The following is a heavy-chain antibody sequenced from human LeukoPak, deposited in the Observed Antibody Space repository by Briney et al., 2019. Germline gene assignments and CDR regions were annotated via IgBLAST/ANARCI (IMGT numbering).Heavy chain of an antibody. D-gene: IGHD5-24*01. CDR1: GFTFSSYS. CDR2: ISSSSSTI. J-gene: IGHJ3*02. Sequence: PGGSLRLSCAASGFTFSSYSMNWVRQAPGKGLEWVSYISSSSSTIYYADSVKGRFTISRDNAKNSLYLQMNSLRDEDTAVYYCASLMATTYGSAFDIWGQGTMVTVSS. V-gene: IGHV3-48*02. CDR3: ASLMATTYGSAFDI.